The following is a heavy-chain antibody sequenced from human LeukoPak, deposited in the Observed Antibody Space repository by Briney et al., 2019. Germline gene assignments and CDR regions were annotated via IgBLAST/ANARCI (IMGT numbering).Heavy chain of an antibody. J-gene: IGHJ6*02. CDR2: IYHSGST. V-gene: IGHV4-4*02. CDR1: GGSISSSNW. CDR3: ARFTPHYYYGMDV. Sequence: SETLSLTCAVSGGSISSSNWWSWVRQPPGKGLEWIGEIYHSGSTNYNPSLKSRVTISVDTSKNQFSLKLSSVTAADTAVYYCARFTPHYYYGMDVWGQGTTVTVSS.